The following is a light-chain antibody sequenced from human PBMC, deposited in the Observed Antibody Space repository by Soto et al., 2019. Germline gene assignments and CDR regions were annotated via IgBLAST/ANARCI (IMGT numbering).Light chain of an antibody. J-gene: IGKJ1*01. Sequence: MAPSSFSISSSGGGQVTNNCWGEQGLSKYLAWFQQKPGKVPKRLIYAASSLQSGVPSRFSGSGSGTEFILTISSLQPEDFATYYCLQHNSYPWTFGQGTKVEIK. CDR2: AAS. CDR3: LQHNSYPWT. V-gene: IGKV1-17*03. CDR1: QGLSKY.